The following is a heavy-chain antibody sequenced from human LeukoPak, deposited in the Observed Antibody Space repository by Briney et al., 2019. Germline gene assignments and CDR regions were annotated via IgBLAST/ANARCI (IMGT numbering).Heavy chain of an antibody. CDR1: GFTFSSYA. CDR3: ARLGYCSSTSCYTREHNYYYGMDV. V-gene: IGHV3-23*01. Sequence: GGSLRLSCAASGFTFSSYAMSWVRQAPGKGLEWVSAISGSGGSTYYADSVKGRFTISRDNSKNTLYLQMNSLRAEDTAVYYCARLGYCSSTSCYTREHNYYYGMDVWGQGTTVTVSS. D-gene: IGHD2-2*02. CDR2: ISGSGGST. J-gene: IGHJ6*02.